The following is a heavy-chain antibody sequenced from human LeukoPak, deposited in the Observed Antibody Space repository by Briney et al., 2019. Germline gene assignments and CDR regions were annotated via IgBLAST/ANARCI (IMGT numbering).Heavy chain of an antibody. CDR1: GGSFSGYY. V-gene: IGHV4-34*01. D-gene: IGHD6-13*01. CDR2: INHSGST. CDR3: ARDQVIAAAGGDAFDI. J-gene: IGHJ3*02. Sequence: SETLSLTCAVYGGSFSGYYWSWIRQPPGKGLEWIGEINHSGSTNYNPSLKSRVTMSVDTSKNQFSLKLSSVTAADTAVYYCARDQVIAAAGGDAFDIWGQGTMVTVSS.